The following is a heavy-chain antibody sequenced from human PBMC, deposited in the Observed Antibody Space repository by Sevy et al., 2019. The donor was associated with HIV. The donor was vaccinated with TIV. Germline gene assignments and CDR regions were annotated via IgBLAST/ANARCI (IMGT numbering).Heavy chain of an antibody. Sequence: GGSLRLSCAASGFTFSSYGMHWVRQAPGKGLEWVAVISYDGSNKYYADSVKGRFTISRDNSKNTLYLQMNSLRAEDTAVYYCAKETGGLLWFGESVWGQWTTVTVSS. D-gene: IGHD3-10*01. CDR1: GFTFSSYG. CDR3: AKETGGLLWFGESV. J-gene: IGHJ6*02. V-gene: IGHV3-30*18. CDR2: ISYDGSNK.